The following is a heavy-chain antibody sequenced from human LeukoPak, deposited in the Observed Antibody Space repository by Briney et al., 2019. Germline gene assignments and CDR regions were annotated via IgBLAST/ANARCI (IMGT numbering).Heavy chain of an antibody. CDR1: GFIFDNYA. V-gene: IGHV3-33*01. CDR2: ILYDGNNK. Sequence: GGSLRLSCAASGFIFDNYAMHWVRQAPGKGLEWVAVILYDGNNKYYTDSVRGRLTVSRDNSKNTLYLQMNSLRAEDTAVYYCARALPAARYYFDYWGQGALVTVSS. J-gene: IGHJ4*02. CDR3: ARALPAARYYFDY. D-gene: IGHD2-2*01.